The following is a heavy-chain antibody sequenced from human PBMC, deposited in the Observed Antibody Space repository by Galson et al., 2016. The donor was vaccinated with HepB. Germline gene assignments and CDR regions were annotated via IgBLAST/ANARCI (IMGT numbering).Heavy chain of an antibody. D-gene: IGHD3-10*01. Sequence: SLRLSCAVSGFNFSTYWMNWVRQAPGEGLVWVSRINRDGSTTNYVDSVKGRFTISRDNAENTLYLQMDSRRVEATAVYYCARMNYYGSGSPMDHWGQGTLVTVPS. J-gene: IGHJ4*02. CDR2: INRDGSTT. CDR1: GFNFSTYW. V-gene: IGHV3-74*01. CDR3: ARMNYYGSGSPMDH.